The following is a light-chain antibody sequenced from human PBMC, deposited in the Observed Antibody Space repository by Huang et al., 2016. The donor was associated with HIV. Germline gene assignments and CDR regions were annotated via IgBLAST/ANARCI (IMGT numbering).Light chain of an antibody. CDR1: QNIDNY. Sequence: DMQVTQSPSSLSASVGDRVTITCRASQNIDNYLNWYQQKPGKAPKLLIYAASNLQSGVSSRFSVRRSGTDFTLTISRLQREDFATYYCQQNSRTPYTFGQGTRLEIK. CDR2: AAS. V-gene: IGKV1-39*01. CDR3: QQNSRTPYT. J-gene: IGKJ2*01.